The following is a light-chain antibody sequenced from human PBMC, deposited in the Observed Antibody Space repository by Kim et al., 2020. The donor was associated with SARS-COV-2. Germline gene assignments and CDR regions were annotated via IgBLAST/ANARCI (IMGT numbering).Light chain of an antibody. CDR2: GAS. Sequence: EIVMTQSPATLSVSPGDRAALSCRASQSVRNNLAWYQQKPGQAPRLLMYGASTRATDIPARFSGSGSGTEFTLTISSLQSEDVAVYYCQQYNDWPRTFGQGTKVDIK. J-gene: IGKJ1*01. CDR1: QSVRNN. CDR3: QQYNDWPRT. V-gene: IGKV3-15*01.